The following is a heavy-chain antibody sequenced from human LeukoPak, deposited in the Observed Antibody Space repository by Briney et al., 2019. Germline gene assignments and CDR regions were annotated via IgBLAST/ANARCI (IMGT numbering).Heavy chain of an antibody. Sequence: PGGSLRLSCAASGFTFSSYAMSWVRQAPGKGLEWVSVISGSGGSTYYADSVKGRFTISRDNSKSTLFLQMNSLRDEDTAVYYCAKDGDGGSYYVLFDYWGQGALVTVSS. D-gene: IGHD1-26*01. J-gene: IGHJ4*02. CDR2: ISGSGGST. CDR1: GFTFSSYA. V-gene: IGHV3-23*01. CDR3: AKDGDGGSYYVLFDY.